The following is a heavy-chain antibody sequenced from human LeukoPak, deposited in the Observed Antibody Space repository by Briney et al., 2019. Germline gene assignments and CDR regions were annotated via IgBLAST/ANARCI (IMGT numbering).Heavy chain of an antibody. CDR3: AKRGRYYFDQ. Sequence: LPGGSLRLSCAASGFTFSSYAMSWVRQAPGKGLEWVSTIAASGGTYYADSLKGRFTISGDTSKNTLSLQTNSLRAEDTAGYYCAKRGRYYFDQWGQGTLVTVSS. CDR2: IAASGGT. V-gene: IGHV3-23*01. CDR1: GFTFSSYA. J-gene: IGHJ4*02.